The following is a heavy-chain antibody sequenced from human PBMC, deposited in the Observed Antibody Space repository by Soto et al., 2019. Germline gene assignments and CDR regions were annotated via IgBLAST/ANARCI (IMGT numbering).Heavy chain of an antibody. J-gene: IGHJ4*02. CDR1: GFTISRYF. D-gene: IGHD5-18*01. V-gene: IGHV3-33*01. CDR3: AREQELYLRGYSYGLDY. CDR2: IWYDGSNK. Sequence: GGSLRLFFASSGFTISRYFMHLVRPAPGKGLEWVAVIWYDGSNKYYADSVKGRFTISRDNSKNTLYLQMNSLRAEDTAVYYCAREQELYLRGYSYGLDYWGQGTLVTVSS.